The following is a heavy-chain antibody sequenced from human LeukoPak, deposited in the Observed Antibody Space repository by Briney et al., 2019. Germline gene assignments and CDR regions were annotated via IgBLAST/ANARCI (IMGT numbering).Heavy chain of an antibody. Sequence: GASVKVSCKASGGTFNNYAINWVRQAPGQGLEWMGRIIPILGIANYAQKFQGRVTITADKSTSTAYMELSSLRSEDTAVYYCARAVRSIAVAGTLDYWGQGTLVTVSS. J-gene: IGHJ4*02. CDR2: IIPILGIA. D-gene: IGHD6-19*01. CDR1: GGTFNNYA. CDR3: ARAVRSIAVAGTLDY. V-gene: IGHV1-69*04.